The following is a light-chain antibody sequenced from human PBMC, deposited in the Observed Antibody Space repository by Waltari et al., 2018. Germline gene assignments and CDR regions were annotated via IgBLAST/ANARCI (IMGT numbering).Light chain of an antibody. Sequence: QSVLTQPPSVSEAPGQRVTIPCSGSSSNIGTNAFSWYRPFPGKAPEVHIFYDDLRPSGVSARFSGSKSGTSASLAIRGLQSEDEADYFCAAWDDNLTGSYVFGTGTKVTVL. CDR3: AAWDDNLTGSYV. CDR2: YDD. V-gene: IGLV1-36*01. J-gene: IGLJ1*01. CDR1: SSNIGTNA.